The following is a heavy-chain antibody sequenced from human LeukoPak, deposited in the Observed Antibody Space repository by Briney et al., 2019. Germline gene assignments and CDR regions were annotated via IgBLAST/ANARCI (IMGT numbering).Heavy chain of an antibody. CDR3: ARDLKVGYYYFDY. CDR1: GYTFTGYY. Sequence: ASVKVSCKASGYTFTGYYMHWVRQAPGQGLEWMGWINPNSGGTNYAQKFRGRVTMTRDTSISTAYMELSRLRSDDTAVYYCARDLKVGYYYFDYWGQGTLVTVSP. D-gene: IGHD1-1*01. J-gene: IGHJ4*02. CDR2: INPNSGGT. V-gene: IGHV1-2*02.